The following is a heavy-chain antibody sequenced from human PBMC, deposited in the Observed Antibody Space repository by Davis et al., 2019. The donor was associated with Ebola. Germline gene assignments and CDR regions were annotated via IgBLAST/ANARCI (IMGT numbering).Heavy chain of an antibody. V-gene: IGHV4-34*01. CDR3: AREGLYGDYYFDY. Sequence: SETLSLTCAVYGGSFSGYYWSWIRQPPGKGLEWIGEINHSGSTNYNPSLKSRVTISVDTSKNQFSLQLNSVTPEDTAVYYCAREGLYGDYYFDYWGQGTLVTVSS. D-gene: IGHD4-17*01. J-gene: IGHJ4*02. CDR1: GGSFSGYY. CDR2: INHSGST.